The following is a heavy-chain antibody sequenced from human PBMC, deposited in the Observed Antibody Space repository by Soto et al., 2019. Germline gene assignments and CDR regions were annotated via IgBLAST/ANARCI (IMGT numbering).Heavy chain of an antibody. CDR2: VNNDGSGT. CDR3: TRGGFMHAFDM. D-gene: IGHD2-8*01. CDR1: GFTFSNYW. V-gene: IGHV3-74*01. Sequence: EVQVVESGGGLVQPGGSLRLSCATSGFTFSNYWMHWVRQAPGKGLVWVSRVNNDGSGTIYADSVKGRFTISRDNAKNTVYLEMNSLRAEDTALHFCTRGGFMHAFDMWGQGTTVTVSS. J-gene: IGHJ3*02.